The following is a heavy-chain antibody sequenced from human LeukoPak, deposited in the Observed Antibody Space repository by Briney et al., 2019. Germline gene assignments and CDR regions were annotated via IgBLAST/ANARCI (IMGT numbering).Heavy chain of an antibody. J-gene: IGHJ4*02. CDR3: AKVRLQLLMDY. CDR2: ISGSGGST. CDR1: GGSFSGYY. V-gene: IGHV3-23*01. Sequence: ETLSLTCAVYGGSFSGYYWSWVRQAPGKGLEWVSAISGSGGSTYYADSVKGRFTISRDNSKNTLYLQMNSLRAEDTAVYYCAKVRLQLLMDYWGQGTLVTVSS. D-gene: IGHD4-4*01.